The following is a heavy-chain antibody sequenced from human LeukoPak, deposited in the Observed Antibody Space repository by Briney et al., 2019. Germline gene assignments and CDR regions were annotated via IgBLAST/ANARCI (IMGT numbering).Heavy chain of an antibody. D-gene: IGHD3-22*01. CDR1: GGSVSSGNYY. CDR2: IYYSGST. CDR3: ARDPSGYFNY. Sequence: SETLSLTCSVSGGSVSSGNYYWSWIRQPPGKGLEWIGYIYYSGSTNYNPSLKSRVTISVDTSKNQYSLKLSSVTAADTAVYYCARDPSGYFNYWGQGTLATVSS. V-gene: IGHV4-61*01. J-gene: IGHJ4*02.